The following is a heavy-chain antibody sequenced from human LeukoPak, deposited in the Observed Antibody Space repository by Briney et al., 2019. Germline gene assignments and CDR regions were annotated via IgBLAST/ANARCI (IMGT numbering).Heavy chain of an antibody. CDR2: IRYDGSNK. Sequence: GGSLRLSCAASGFTFSSYGMHWVRQAPGKGLEWVTFIRYDGSNKYYAEYVKGRFTIFRDYSKNTLYLQMNSLRAEDTAVYYCAKDQETYYYGSGSYYGAYDYWGQGTLVTVSS. CDR1: GFTFSSYG. D-gene: IGHD3-10*01. J-gene: IGHJ4*02. CDR3: AKDQETYYYGSGSYYGAYDY. V-gene: IGHV3-30*02.